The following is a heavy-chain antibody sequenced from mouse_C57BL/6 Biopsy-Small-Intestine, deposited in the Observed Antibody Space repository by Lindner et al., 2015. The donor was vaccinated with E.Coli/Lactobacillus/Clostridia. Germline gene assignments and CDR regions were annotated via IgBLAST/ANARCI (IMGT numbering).Heavy chain of an antibody. V-gene: IGHV5-6-2*01. CDR1: GFTFSSYA. D-gene: IGHD2-3*01. CDR3: ARHGGLLPFAY. J-gene: IGHJ3*01. CDR2: INSNGGST. Sequence: VQLQESGGGLVKPGGSLKLSCAASGFTFSSYAMSWVRQTPEKRLEWVAAINSNGGSTYYPDTVKDRFTISRDNAKNTLYLQMSSLRSEDTALYYCARHGGLLPFAYWGQGTLVTVSA.